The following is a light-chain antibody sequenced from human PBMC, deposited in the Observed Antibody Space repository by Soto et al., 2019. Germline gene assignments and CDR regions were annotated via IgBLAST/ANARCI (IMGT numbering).Light chain of an antibody. Sequence: VLTQSPATLSLSPGERATLSCRASQSIHTSLAWYQQKPGQPPRLVVYDSTLRANGVPDRFGGSRSGTEFTLTINNLEPEDFAVYYCQQYSSSPLTFGGGTKVDI. V-gene: IGKV3-11*01. CDR2: DST. J-gene: IGKJ4*01. CDR1: QSIHTS. CDR3: QQYSSSPLT.